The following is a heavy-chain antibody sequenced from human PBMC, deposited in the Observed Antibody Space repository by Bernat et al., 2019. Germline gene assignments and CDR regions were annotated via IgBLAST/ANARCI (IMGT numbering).Heavy chain of an antibody. J-gene: IGHJ4*02. CDR3: AKGFHPHIAAANLD. CDR1: GFTFDDYA. D-gene: IGHD6-13*01. V-gene: IGHV3-9*01. CDR2: ISWNSGSI. Sequence: EVQLVESGGGLVQPGRSLRLSCAASGFTFDDYAMHWFRQAPGKGLEWVSGISWNSGSIGNADSVKGRFTISRDNAKNSLYLQMNSLRAEDTDLYYCAKGFHPHIAAANLDWGQGTLVTVSS.